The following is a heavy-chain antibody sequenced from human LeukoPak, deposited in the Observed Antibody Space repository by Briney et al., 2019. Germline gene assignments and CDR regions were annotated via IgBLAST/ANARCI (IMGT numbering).Heavy chain of an antibody. CDR3: ARDFRDAFDI. CDR1: GFTFSSYA. CDR2: ISYDGSNK. V-gene: IGHV3-30*01. Sequence: GGSLRLSCAASGFTFSSYAMHWVCQAPGKGLEWVAVISYDGSNKYYADSVKGRFTISRDNSKNTLYLQMNSLRAEDTAVYYCARDFRDAFDIWGQGTMVTVSS. D-gene: IGHD2/OR15-2a*01. J-gene: IGHJ3*02.